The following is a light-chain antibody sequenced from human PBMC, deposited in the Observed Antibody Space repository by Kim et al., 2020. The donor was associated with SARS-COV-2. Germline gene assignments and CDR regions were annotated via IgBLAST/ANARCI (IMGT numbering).Light chain of an antibody. CDR2: DVS. CDR3: CSYAGGYTQVA. CDR1: SSDVGGYNY. V-gene: IGLV2-11*01. Sequence: QSVTIACTGTSSDVGGYNYVSWDQQSPGKGPKLMIYDVSKRPSGVPDRFSASKSGNTASLTISGLQAEDEADYYCCSYAGGYTQVAFGGGTKLTVL. J-gene: IGLJ2*01.